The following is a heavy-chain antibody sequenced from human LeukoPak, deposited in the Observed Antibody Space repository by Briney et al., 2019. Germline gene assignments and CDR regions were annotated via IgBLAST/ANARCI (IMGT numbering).Heavy chain of an antibody. V-gene: IGHV4-34*01. Sequence: PSETLSLTCAVYGGSFSGYYWSWIRQPPGKGLEWIREINHSGSTNYNPSLKSRVTISVDTSKNQFSLKLSSVTAADTAVYYCARCDGYNILDYWGQGTLVTVSS. D-gene: IGHD2-21*01. CDR1: GGSFSGYY. CDR2: INHSGST. J-gene: IGHJ4*02. CDR3: ARCDGYNILDY.